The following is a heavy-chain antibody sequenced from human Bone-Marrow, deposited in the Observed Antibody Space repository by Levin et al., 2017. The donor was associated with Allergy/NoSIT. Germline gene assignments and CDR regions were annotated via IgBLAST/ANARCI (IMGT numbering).Heavy chain of an antibody. D-gene: IGHD3-9*01. CDR3: ARRAGRYFDWVNNWFDP. CDR2: IYPGDSDT. CDR1: GYSFTSYW. Sequence: GGSLRLSCKGSGYSFTSYWIDWVRQMPGKGLEWMGIIYPGDSDTRYSPSFQGQVTISADKSISTAYLQWSSLKASDTAMYYCARRAGRYFDWVNNWFDPWGQGTLVTVSS. J-gene: IGHJ5*02. V-gene: IGHV5-51*01.